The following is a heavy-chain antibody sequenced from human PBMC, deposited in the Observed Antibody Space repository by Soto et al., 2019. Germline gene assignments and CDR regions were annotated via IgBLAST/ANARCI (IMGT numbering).Heavy chain of an antibody. J-gene: IGHJ4*02. CDR3: ARDMRGYNYGPLDY. Sequence: LRLSCAASGFTFNNYGIHWVRQAPGKGLEWVALISFDGRSEYYGDSVRGRFTVSRDNFKNMLYLQMNNLGTEDTALYYCARDMRGYNYGPLDYWGQGVLVTVSS. CDR1: GFTFNNYG. V-gene: IGHV3-30*03. D-gene: IGHD5-12*01. CDR2: ISFDGRSE.